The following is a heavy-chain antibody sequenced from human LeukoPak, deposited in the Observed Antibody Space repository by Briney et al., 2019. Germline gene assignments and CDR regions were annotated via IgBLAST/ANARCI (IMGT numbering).Heavy chain of an antibody. CDR2: INVGNGDT. Sequence: AASVKVSCKAFGYTFTDYSIHWVRQAPGQRLEWMGWINVGNGDTRYSQKFQGRVTITRDTPASTVYMELSSLTSEDTALYYCARSPSGQQLDYWGQGTLVTVTS. V-gene: IGHV1-3*01. J-gene: IGHJ4*02. D-gene: IGHD2-2*01. CDR3: ARSPSGQQLDY. CDR1: GYTFTDYS.